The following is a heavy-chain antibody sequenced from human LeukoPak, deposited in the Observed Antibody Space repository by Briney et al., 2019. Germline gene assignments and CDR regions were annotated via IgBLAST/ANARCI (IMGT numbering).Heavy chain of an antibody. D-gene: IGHD3-10*01. CDR1: GGSISSYY. Sequence: SETLSLTCTVSGGSISSYYWSWIRQPPGKGLEWIGYIYHSGSTYYNPSLKSRVTISVDRSKNQFSLKLSSVTAADTAVYYCATTYYYGSGSYPHYFDYWGQGTLVTVSS. V-gene: IGHV4-59*04. CDR3: ATTYYYGSGSYPHYFDY. CDR2: IYHSGST. J-gene: IGHJ4*02.